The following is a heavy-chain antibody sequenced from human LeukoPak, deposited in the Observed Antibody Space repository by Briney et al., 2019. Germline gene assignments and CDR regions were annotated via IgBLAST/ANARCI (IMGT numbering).Heavy chain of an antibody. V-gene: IGHV1-18*04. CDR1: GYTFTNYA. Sequence: ASVKVSCKASGYTFTNYAITWVRQAPGQGPEWMGWISGYNAKTDYAPDFQDRVIMTTDTSTNTAYMELRSLTSGDTAIYYCGRDQKTMADGRIDSWGQGTLVIVSA. J-gene: IGHJ4*02. CDR3: GRDQKTMADGRIDS. D-gene: IGHD4/OR15-4a*01. CDR2: ISGYNAKT.